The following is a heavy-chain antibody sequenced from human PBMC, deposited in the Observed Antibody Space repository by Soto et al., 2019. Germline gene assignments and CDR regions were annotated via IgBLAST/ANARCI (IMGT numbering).Heavy chain of an antibody. CDR3: ARGVILDY. Sequence: SETLSLTCTVSGGSLSSGGYHWCWIRQHPGGGLEWIGYIHDSVSTDYNPSLRSRVTISADTSKNQFSLNLRAVTAADTAVYYCARGVILDYWGQGSLVTVSS. J-gene: IGHJ4*02. D-gene: IGHD2-21*01. V-gene: IGHV4-31*03. CDR2: IHDSVST. CDR1: GGSLSSGGYH.